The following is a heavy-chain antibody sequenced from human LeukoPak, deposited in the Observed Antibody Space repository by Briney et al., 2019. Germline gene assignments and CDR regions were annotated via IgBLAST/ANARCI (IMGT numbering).Heavy chain of an antibody. J-gene: IGHJ4*02. CDR3: ARDGVGGQQLVLAGY. D-gene: IGHD6-13*01. CDR1: GYTFTRYG. V-gene: IGHV1-18*01. Sequence: GASVKVSCKASGYTFTRYGINWVRQAPGQGLEWMGWISAYNDNTKYAQKFQGRVTMTTATSTSTAYMELRSLRSDDTAVYYCARDGVGGQQLVLAGYWGQGTLVTVSS. CDR2: ISAYNDNT.